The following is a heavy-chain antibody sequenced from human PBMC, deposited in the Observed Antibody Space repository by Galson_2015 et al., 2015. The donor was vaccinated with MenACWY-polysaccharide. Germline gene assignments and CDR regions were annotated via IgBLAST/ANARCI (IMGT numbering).Heavy chain of an antibody. CDR2: IQYDRSQK. Sequence: SLRLSCAASGSKFRGSGMHWVRQAPGKGLEWVAVIQYDRSQKQYIGSVRGRFSISRDNSKNTLYLEMNSLRAEDTALYYCAREGSRIVFHAFDIWGQGTMVIVSS. CDR3: AREGSRIVFHAFDI. J-gene: IGHJ3*02. CDR1: GSKFRGSG. V-gene: IGHV3-33*01. D-gene: IGHD3-10*02.